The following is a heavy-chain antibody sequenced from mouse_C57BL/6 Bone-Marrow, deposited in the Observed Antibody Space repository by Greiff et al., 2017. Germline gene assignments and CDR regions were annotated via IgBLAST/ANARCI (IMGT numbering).Heavy chain of an antibody. Sequence: EVKVVESEGGLVQPGSSMKLSCTASGFTFSDYYMAWVRQVPEKGLEWVANINYDGSSTYYLDSLKSRFIISRDNAKNILYLQMSSLKSEDTATYYCAREIYYGISYYFDYWGQGTTLTVSS. CDR3: AREIYYGISYYFDY. V-gene: IGHV5-16*01. D-gene: IGHD1-1*01. CDR1: GFTFSDYY. J-gene: IGHJ2*01. CDR2: INYDGSST.